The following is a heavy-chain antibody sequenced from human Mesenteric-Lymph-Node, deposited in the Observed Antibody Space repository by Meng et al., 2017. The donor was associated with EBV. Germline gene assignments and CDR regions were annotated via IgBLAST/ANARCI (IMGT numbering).Heavy chain of an antibody. CDR1: GFSLSTNLVG. Sequence: QITLKESGPTLVKPTXTLTLTCTFSGFSLSTNLVGVGWIRQPPGKAPEWLALIYWDDDKRYNPSLQSRVTITKDTSKNQVVLRMTNMDSVDTGTYYCAHRHGSGSYTFDPWGQGTLVTVSS. V-gene: IGHV2-5*02. CDR2: IYWDDDK. D-gene: IGHD3-10*01. J-gene: IGHJ5*02. CDR3: AHRHGSGSYTFDP.